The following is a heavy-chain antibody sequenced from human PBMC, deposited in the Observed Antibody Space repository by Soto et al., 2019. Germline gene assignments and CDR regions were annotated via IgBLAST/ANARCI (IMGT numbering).Heavy chain of an antibody. J-gene: IGHJ4*02. D-gene: IGHD6-6*01. CDR3: AKFSATSVYDISSAPDY. Sequence: GGSLRLSCAASGFSFSNYAMTWVRQAPGKGLEWVSAVTDGGSSTFYADSVKRRSIVSEDNSNKTLHLQSSSLRAEDAAVYCCAKFSATSVYDISSAPDYWGQGTLVTVSS. V-gene: IGHV3-23*01. CDR1: GFSFSNYA. CDR2: VTDGGSST.